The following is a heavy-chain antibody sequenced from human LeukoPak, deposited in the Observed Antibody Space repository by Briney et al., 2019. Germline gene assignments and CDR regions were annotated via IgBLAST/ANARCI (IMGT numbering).Heavy chain of an antibody. V-gene: IGHV4-39*07. CDR3: ARGLYGGKIY. Sequence: PSETLSLTCTVSGGSISSSSYYWGWIRQPPGKGLEWIGSIYYSGSTYYNPSLKSRVTISVDTSKNQFSLKLSSVTAADTAVYYCARGLYGGKIYWGQGTLVTVSS. D-gene: IGHD4-23*01. CDR2: IYYSGST. CDR1: GGSISSSSYY. J-gene: IGHJ4*02.